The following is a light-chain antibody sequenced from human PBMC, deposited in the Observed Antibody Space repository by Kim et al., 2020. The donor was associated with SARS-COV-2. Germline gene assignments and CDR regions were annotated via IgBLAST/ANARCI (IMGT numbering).Light chain of an antibody. V-gene: IGKV3-11*01. CDR1: ESVGKF. J-gene: IGKJ3*01. Sequence: LDPGERATLAGTASESVGKFLAWYQQKPGQAPRLLINDVSTRATGVPARFSGSGSGTDFTLTISSREPEDFAVYYCQQSNDGFTFGPGTKVDIK. CDR3: QQSNDGFT. CDR2: DVS.